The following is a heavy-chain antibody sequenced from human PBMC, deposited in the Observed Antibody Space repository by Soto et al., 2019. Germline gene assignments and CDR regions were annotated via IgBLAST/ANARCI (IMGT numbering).Heavy chain of an antibody. CDR1: GFSLSTSGVG. V-gene: IGHV2-5*02. Sequence: SGPTLVNPTQTLTLTCTFSGFSLSTSGVGGGWIRQPPGKALEWLALIYWDDDKRYSPSLKSRLTITTDTSKNQVVLTMANMDPVDTATYYCAHVHTGDPGDVGSCFDYWGQEPLVTVSS. CDR2: IYWDDDK. J-gene: IGHJ4*02. CDR3: AHVHTGDPGDVGSCFDY. D-gene: IGHD7-27*01.